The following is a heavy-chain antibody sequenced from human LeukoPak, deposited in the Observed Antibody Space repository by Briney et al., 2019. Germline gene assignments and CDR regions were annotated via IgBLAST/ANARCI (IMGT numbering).Heavy chain of an antibody. CDR1: GGSISSGAYF. CDR2: IYYGGTT. Sequence: TLSLTCTVSGGSISSGAYFWSWIRQHPGKGLEWIGFIYYGGTTYYNPSLKSRLTLSKDTSKNHFSLTLSSVTAADTAVYYCARAHGSGGDYFDYWGQGTLVTVSS. D-gene: IGHD5-12*01. CDR3: ARAHGSGGDYFDY. J-gene: IGHJ4*02. V-gene: IGHV4-31*03.